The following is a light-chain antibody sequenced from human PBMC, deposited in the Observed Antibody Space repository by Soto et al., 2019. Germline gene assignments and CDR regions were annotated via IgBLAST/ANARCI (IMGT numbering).Light chain of an antibody. CDR2: DVT. J-gene: IGLJ1*01. Sequence: QSVLTQPASVSGSPGQSITISCTGTSSDIGDSNYVSWYQQHPGKAPKLMIYDVTSRPSGVSNRFSGSKSGNTASLTISGLQAEDEADYYCSSYATTSALYVFGTGTKATVL. V-gene: IGLV2-14*03. CDR1: SSDIGDSNY. CDR3: SSYATTSALYV.